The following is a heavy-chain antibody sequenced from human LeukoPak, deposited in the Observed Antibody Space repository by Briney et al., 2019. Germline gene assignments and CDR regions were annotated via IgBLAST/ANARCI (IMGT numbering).Heavy chain of an antibody. CDR1: GGSFSGYY. Sequence: PSETLSLTCAVYGGSFSGYYWSWVRQPPGKGLEWIGEINHSGSTNYNPSLKSRVTISVDTSKNQFSLKLSSVTAADTAVYYCARGSYYDFWTAKPNWFDPWGQGTLVTVSP. CDR2: INHSGST. CDR3: ARGSYYDFWTAKPNWFDP. D-gene: IGHD3-3*01. V-gene: IGHV4-34*01. J-gene: IGHJ5*02.